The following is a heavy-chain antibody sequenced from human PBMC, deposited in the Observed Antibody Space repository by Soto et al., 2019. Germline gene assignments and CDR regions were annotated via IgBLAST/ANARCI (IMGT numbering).Heavy chain of an antibody. J-gene: IGHJ5*02. Sequence: SQTLSRTGAISGDSVSSNTASWNWIRQSPSRGLEWLGRTYFRSKWYNDYAVSVKSRIIINPDTSNNQFSLQLNSVTPEDTAVYFCAKGDNLGPKTGYAFDPWGQGIMVTVSS. D-gene: IGHD5-12*01. CDR2: TYFRSKWYN. CDR3: AKGDNLGPKTGYAFDP. CDR1: GDSVSSNTAS. V-gene: IGHV6-1*01.